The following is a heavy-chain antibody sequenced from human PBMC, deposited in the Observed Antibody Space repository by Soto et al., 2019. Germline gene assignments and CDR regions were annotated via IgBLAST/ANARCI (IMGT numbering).Heavy chain of an antibody. CDR1: GFTFSSYA. CDR3: ARVKGWVWQRAVIRFDY. V-gene: IGHV3-30-3*01. Sequence: QVQLVESGGGVVQPGRSLRLSCAASGFTFSSYAMHWVRQAPGKGLEWVAVISYDGSNKYYADSVKGRFTISRDNSKNTLYLQMNSLRAEDTAVYYCARVKGWVWQRAVIRFDYWGQGTLVTVSS. D-gene: IGHD6-13*01. CDR2: ISYDGSNK. J-gene: IGHJ4*02.